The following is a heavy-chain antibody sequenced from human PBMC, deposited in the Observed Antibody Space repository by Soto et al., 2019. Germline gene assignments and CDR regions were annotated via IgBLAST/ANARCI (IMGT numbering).Heavy chain of an antibody. Sequence: SETLSLTCTVSGVSIGNNNYFWGWVRQPPGKGLEWIGSAAYSGGTYKNPSLKSRVTVSVDTTKNQINLKLTSVTAANTGVYYCAKVLVGATSHSGFDSWGQGTLVTVSS. CDR1: GVSIGNNNYF. J-gene: IGHJ4*02. CDR2: AAYSGGT. CDR3: AKVLVGATSHSGFDS. V-gene: IGHV4-39*02. D-gene: IGHD2-15*01.